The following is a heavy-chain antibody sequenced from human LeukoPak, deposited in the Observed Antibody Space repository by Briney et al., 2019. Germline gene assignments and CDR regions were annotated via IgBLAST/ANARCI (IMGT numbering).Heavy chain of an antibody. Sequence: TTSETLSLTCAVYGGSFSGYYWSWIRQPPGKGLEWIGEINHSGSTNYNPSLKSRVTISVDTSKNQFSLKLSSVTAADTAVYCCARVKGLAMVRGRAEAGWFDPWGQGTLVTVSS. J-gene: IGHJ5*02. CDR3: ARVKGLAMVRGRAEAGWFDP. CDR1: GGSFSGYY. V-gene: IGHV4-34*01. D-gene: IGHD3-10*01. CDR2: INHSGST.